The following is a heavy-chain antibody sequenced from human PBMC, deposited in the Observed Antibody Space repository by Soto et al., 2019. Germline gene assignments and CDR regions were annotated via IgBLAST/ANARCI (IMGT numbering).Heavy chain of an antibody. D-gene: IGHD1-1*01. CDR3: ARGDNRNDLLPFDI. J-gene: IGHJ3*02. Sequence: GGSLRLSCAASGFTLSSYSMSWVRQAPGKGLEWVSSIGATGGTDYADSVRGRFTISRDTPKNTLYLHMNSLRAADTALFYCARGDNRNDLLPFDICGRGTMVTV. V-gene: IGHV3-23*01. CDR1: GFTLSSYS. CDR2: IGATGGT.